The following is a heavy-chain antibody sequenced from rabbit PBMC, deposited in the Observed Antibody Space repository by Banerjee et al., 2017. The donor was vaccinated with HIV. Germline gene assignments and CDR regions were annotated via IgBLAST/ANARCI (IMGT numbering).Heavy chain of an antibody. CDR3: ARAYAGYTGNGWNFDL. Sequence: YANWAKGRFTISKTSSTTVTLQLNSLTVADTATYFCARAYAGYTGNGWNFDLWGPGTLVTVS. J-gene: IGHJ4*01. D-gene: IGHD4-2*01. V-gene: IGHV1S40*01.